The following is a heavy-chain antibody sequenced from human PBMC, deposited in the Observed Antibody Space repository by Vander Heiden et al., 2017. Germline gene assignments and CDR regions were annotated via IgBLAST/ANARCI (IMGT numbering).Heavy chain of an antibody. J-gene: IGHJ3*02. V-gene: IGHV3-48*02. CDR2: IRSDSSSL. CDR1: RYRFRSHR. Sequence: EGQLEESGGGLVQPGGSLRLSCSASRYRFRSHRMNWVRPAPGKGLEWIAYIRSDSSSLKYADSVKGRFTISRDKAKNSLYLQMNSLRDEDTAVYYCVRDWSYAFDMWGQGTTVTVSS. CDR3: VRDWSYAFDM.